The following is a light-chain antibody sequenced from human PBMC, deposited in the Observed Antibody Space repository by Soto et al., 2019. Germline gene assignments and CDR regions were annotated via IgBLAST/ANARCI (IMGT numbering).Light chain of an antibody. V-gene: IGKV3-15*01. CDR2: GAS. Sequence: EIVMTQSPATLSVSPGERATLSCRASQSVSSNLAWYPQKPGQAPRLLIYGASTRDTGLPARFSGSGSGTEFTLTISSLQSEDFAVYYCQQYNNWPPWTFGQGTKVEIK. CDR1: QSVSSN. CDR3: QQYNNWPPWT. J-gene: IGKJ1*01.